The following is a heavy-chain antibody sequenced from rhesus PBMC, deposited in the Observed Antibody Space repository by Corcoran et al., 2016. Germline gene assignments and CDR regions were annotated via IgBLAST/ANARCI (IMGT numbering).Heavy chain of an antibody. Sequence: QLQLQESGPGLVKPSETLSLTGAVSGGSISSSYWSWIRQAPGKGLEWIGYIYGSGSSTNYNPSLKSRVTLSVDTSKNQLSLKLSSVTAADTAVYYCARGRPGDYWGQGVLVTVSS. D-gene: IGHD1-44*02. CDR3: ARGRPGDY. V-gene: IGHV4-169*01. CDR2: IYGSGSST. CDR1: GGSISSSY. J-gene: IGHJ4*01.